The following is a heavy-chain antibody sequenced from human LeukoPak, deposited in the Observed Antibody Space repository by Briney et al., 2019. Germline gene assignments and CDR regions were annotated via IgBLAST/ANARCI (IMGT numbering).Heavy chain of an antibody. CDR1: GGSVSGYY. J-gene: IGHJ6*02. Sequence: SETLSLTCGVYGGSVSGYYWSWIRQPPGKGLEWIGEINHSGSTSYNPSLKSRVTISLDTSKNQFSLKLRSVTAADTAVYYCASRGDPRSSGYYHATNYYGMDVWGRGTTVTVSS. CDR3: ASRGDPRSSGYYHATNYYGMDV. V-gene: IGHV4-34*01. CDR2: INHSGST. D-gene: IGHD3-22*01.